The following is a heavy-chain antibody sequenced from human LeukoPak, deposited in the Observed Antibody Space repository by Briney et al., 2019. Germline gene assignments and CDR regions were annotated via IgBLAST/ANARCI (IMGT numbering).Heavy chain of an antibody. V-gene: IGHV3-23*01. D-gene: IGHD3-9*01. CDR3: AKGVYYDILTGYQGVGALDI. CDR1: GFTFSSYG. Sequence: GGSLRLSCAASGFTFSSYGMSWVRQAPGKGLEWVSAISGSGGSTYYADSVKGRFTISRDNSKNTLYLQMNSLRAEDTAVYYCAKGVYYDILTGYQGVGALDIWGQGTMVTVSS. CDR2: ISGSGGST. J-gene: IGHJ3*02.